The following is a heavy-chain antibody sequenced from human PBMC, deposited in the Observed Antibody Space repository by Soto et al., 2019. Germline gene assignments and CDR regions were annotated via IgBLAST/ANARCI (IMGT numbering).Heavy chain of an antibody. V-gene: IGHV1-69*13. CDR1: GGTFSSYA. J-gene: IGHJ6*02. D-gene: IGHD3-22*01. CDR3: ARERRADNYDSSGYFVYGMDV. Sequence: SVKVSCKASGGTFSSYAISWVRQAPGQGLEWMGGIIPIFGTANYAQKFQGRVTITADESTSTAYMELSSLRSEDTAVYYCARERRADNYDSSGYFVYGMDVWGQGTTVTVSS. CDR2: IIPIFGTA.